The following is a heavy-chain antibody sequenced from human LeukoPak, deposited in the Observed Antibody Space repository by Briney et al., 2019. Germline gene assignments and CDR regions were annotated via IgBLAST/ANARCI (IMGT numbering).Heavy chain of an antibody. CDR1: GGSISSYY. D-gene: IGHD3-22*01. Sequence: PSETLSLTCTVSGGSISSYYWSWIRQPPGKGLEWIGRIYYSGSTNYNPSLKSRVTISVDTSKNQFSLKLSSVTAADTAVYYCAKLGARYYYDSSGYFFDPWGQRTLVTVSS. CDR3: AKLGARYYYDSSGYFFDP. CDR2: IYYSGST. J-gene: IGHJ5*02. V-gene: IGHV4-59*01.